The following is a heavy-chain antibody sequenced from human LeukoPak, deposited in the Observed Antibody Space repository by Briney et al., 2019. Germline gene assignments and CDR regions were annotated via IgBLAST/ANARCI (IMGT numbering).Heavy chain of an antibody. CDR3: AKKQSVGYYYYYMDV. CDR2: ISGSGGST. V-gene: IGHV3-23*01. D-gene: IGHD1-26*01. Sequence: PGGSLRLSCVASGLTFSSYAMSWVRQAPGKGLEWVSDISGSGGSTYYADSVKGRFTISRDNSKNTLYLQMNSLRAEDTAVYYCAKKQSVGYYYYYMDVWGKGTTVTVSS. CDR1: GLTFSSYA. J-gene: IGHJ6*03.